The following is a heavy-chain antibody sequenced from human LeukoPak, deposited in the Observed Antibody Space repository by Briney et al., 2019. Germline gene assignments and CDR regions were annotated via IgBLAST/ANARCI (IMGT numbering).Heavy chain of an antibody. CDR1: GYTFTSYG. D-gene: IGHD6-6*01. CDR2: ISAYNGNT. CDR3: ARNMIEQLVVGGIRFDP. J-gene: IGHJ5*02. V-gene: IGHV1-18*01. Sequence: GASVKVSCKASGYTFTSYGISWVRQAPGQGLEWMVWISAYNGNTNYAQKLQGRVTMTTDTSTSTAYMELRSLRSDDTAVYYCARNMIEQLVVGGIRFDPWGQGTLVTVSS.